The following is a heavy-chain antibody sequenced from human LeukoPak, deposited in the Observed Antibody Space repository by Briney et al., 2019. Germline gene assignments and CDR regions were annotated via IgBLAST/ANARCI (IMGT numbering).Heavy chain of an antibody. V-gene: IGHV4-4*09. J-gene: IGHJ4*02. CDR1: GGSISSYY. Sequence: SETLSLTCTVSGGSISSYYWSWIRQPPGKGLEWIGYIYTSGSTNYNPSLKSRVTISVDTSKNQFSLKLSSVTAADTAVYYCARFRGIAVPGKQVEYYFDYWGQGTLVTVSS. D-gene: IGHD6-13*01. CDR2: IYTSGST. CDR3: ARFRGIAVPGKQVEYYFDY.